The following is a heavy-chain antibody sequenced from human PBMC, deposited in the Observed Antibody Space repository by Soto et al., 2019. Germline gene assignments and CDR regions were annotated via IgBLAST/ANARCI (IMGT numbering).Heavy chain of an antibody. CDR3: ARDYVGDGRGSVDH. Sequence: QVQLQESGPELVKPSGTLSLTCAVSGGSISSANWWSWVRQLPGGGLEWIGETYHDGNTKYNPSLESRVNISMDTSKNSFSLTLKSVTAADTAVDYGARDYVGDGRGSVDHWGQGTLATVSS. CDR2: TYHDGNT. J-gene: IGHJ4*02. V-gene: IGHV4-4*02. D-gene: IGHD3-10*01. CDR1: GGSISSANW.